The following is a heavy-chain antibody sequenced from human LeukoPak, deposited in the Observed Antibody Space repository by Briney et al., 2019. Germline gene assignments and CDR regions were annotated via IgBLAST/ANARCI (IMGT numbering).Heavy chain of an antibody. Sequence: PGGSLRLSCAASGFTFSSYWVHWVRQAPGKGLLWVSLIKGDGSSTNYADSVKGRFTISRDNTKNTVFLQMNSLRAEDTAVYYCARGGDPEYWGQGTLVTVSS. J-gene: IGHJ4*02. D-gene: IGHD4-17*01. V-gene: IGHV3-74*01. CDR3: ARGGDPEY. CDR1: GFTFSSYW. CDR2: IKGDGSST.